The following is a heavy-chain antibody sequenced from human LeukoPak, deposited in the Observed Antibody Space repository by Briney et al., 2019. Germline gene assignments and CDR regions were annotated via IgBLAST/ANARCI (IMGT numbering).Heavy chain of an antibody. V-gene: IGHV4-34*01. Sequence: PSETLSLTCAVYGGSFSGYYWSWIRQPPGKGLEWIGEINHSGSTNYNPSLKSRVTISVDTSKNQFSLKLSSVTAAGTAVYYCARVAWPAVFDYWGQGTLVTVSS. J-gene: IGHJ4*02. CDR3: ARVAWPAVFDY. CDR1: GGSFSGYY. CDR2: INHSGST. D-gene: IGHD2-2*01.